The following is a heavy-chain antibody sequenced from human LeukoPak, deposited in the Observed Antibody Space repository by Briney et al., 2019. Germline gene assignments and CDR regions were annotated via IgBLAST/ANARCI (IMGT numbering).Heavy chain of an antibody. Sequence: PGGSLRLSCAASGFIFNKYAMNWVRQAPGKGLEWVSLVTDSGSRTYCADSVKGRFTISRDNSKNTLYLQMDSLRAEDTAVYYCARAPYDSSGYYYDQWGQGTPVTVSS. J-gene: IGHJ5*02. D-gene: IGHD3-22*01. CDR3: ARAPYDSSGYYYDQ. CDR1: GFIFNKYA. V-gene: IGHV3-23*01. CDR2: VTDSGSRT.